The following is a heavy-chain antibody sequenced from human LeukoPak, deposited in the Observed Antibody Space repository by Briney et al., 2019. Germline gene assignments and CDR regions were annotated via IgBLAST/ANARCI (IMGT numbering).Heavy chain of an antibody. V-gene: IGHV1-2*02. CDR3: ARDLLLWFGELLLPYYYYYYGMDV. D-gene: IGHD3-10*01. CDR1: GYTFTGYY. CDR2: INPNSGGT. J-gene: IGHJ6*02. Sequence: GASVKVSCKASGYTFTGYYMHWVQQAPGQGLEWMGWINPNSGGTNYAQKFQGRVTMTRDTSISTAYMGLSRLRSDDTAVYYCARDLLLWFGELLLPYYYYYYGMDVWGQGTTVTVSS.